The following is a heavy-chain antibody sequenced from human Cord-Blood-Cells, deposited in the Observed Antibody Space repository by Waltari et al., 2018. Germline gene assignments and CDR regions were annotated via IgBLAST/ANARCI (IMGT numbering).Heavy chain of an antibody. CDR3: ARVERGRGATIDY. J-gene: IGHJ4*02. V-gene: IGHV3-21*01. CDR1: GFTFSSYS. Sequence: EVQLVESGGGLVKPGGSLRLSCAASGFTFSSYSMNWVRQAPGKGLEWVSSISSSSSYIYNADSVKGRFTISRDNAKNSLYLQMNSLRAEDTAVYYCARVERGRGATIDYWGQGTLVTVSS. D-gene: IGHD1-26*01. CDR2: ISSSSSYI.